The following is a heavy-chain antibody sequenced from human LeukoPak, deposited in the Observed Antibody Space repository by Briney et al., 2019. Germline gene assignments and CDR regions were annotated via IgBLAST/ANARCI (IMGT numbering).Heavy chain of an antibody. V-gene: IGHV3-30*18. CDR3: AKEVSYYYDSSGYLEN. D-gene: IGHD3-22*01. CDR2: ISYDGSNK. CDR1: GFTFSSYS. Sequence: GGSLRLSCAASGFTFSSYSMNWVRQAPGKGLEWVAVISYDGSNKYYADSVKGRFTISRDNSKNTLYLQMNSLRAEDTAVYYCAKEVSYYYDSSGYLENWGQGTLVTVSS. J-gene: IGHJ4*02.